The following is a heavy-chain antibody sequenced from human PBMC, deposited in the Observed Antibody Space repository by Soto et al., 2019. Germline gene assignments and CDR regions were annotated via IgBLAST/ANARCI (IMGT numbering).Heavy chain of an antibody. CDR3: AKEALVDTAMDTTGVDAFDI. V-gene: IGHV3-33*06. CDR2: IWYDGSNK. Sequence: QVQLVESGGGVVQPGRSLRLSCAASGFTFSIYGMHWVCQAPGKGLEWVAVIWYDGSNKYYADSVKGRFTISRDNSKNTLYLQMNSLRAEDTAVYYCAKEALVDTAMDTTGVDAFDIWGQGTMVTVSS. J-gene: IGHJ3*02. D-gene: IGHD5-18*01. CDR1: GFTFSIYG.